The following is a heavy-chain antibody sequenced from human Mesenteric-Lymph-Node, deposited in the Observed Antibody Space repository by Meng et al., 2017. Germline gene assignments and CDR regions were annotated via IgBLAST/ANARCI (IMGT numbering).Heavy chain of an antibody. D-gene: IGHD3-22*01. Sequence: QFNSKGSGPPLINPPPTPPPPCPFPGFSLTTGAGSVAWVRQPPGKALEWLAFITGDDQTRYSPSLSGRLTITKDTSKNQVVLTMTNMDPVDTATYYCAHRRSMILDYWGQGVLVTVSS. CDR2: ITGDDQT. CDR1: GFSLTTGAGS. J-gene: IGHJ4*02. V-gene: IGHV2-5*02. CDR3: AHRRSMILDY.